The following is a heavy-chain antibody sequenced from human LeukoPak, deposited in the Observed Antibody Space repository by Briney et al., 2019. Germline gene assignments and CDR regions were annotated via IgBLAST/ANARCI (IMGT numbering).Heavy chain of an antibody. J-gene: IGHJ4*02. CDR1: GGSFSSYY. CDR3: ARGSRDGYTYYFDY. D-gene: IGHD5-24*01. Sequence: SETLSLTCTVSGGSFSSYYWSWIRQSPGKGLEWIGYIYYIGNTKYNPSLKSRVTISEDTSMNQFSLKVTSVTAADTAVYYCARGSRDGYTYYFDYWGQGTLVTVSS. CDR2: IYYIGNT. V-gene: IGHV4-59*01.